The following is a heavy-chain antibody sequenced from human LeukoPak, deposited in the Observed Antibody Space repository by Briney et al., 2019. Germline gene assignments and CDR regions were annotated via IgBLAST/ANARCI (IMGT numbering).Heavy chain of an antibody. CDR1: GGSISSYY. V-gene: IGHV4-39*07. CDR2: IYYSGST. D-gene: IGHD3-10*01. J-gene: IGHJ3*02. CDR3: ARGLWFGELLPHTADFDI. Sequence: SETLSLTCTVSGGSISSYYWGWTRQPPGKGLEWIGSIYYSGSTYYNPSLKSRVTISVDTSKNQFSLKLSSVTAADTAAYYCARGLWFGELLPHTADFDIWGQGTMVTVSS.